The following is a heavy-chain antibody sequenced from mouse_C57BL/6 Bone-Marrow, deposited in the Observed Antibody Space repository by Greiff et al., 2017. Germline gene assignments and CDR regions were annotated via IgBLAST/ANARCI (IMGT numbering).Heavy chain of an antibody. Sequence: QVQLQQPGAELVKPGASVKLSCKASGYTFTSYWMQWVKQRPGQGLEWIGEIDPSDSYTNYNQKFKGKATLTVDTSSSTAYMQLSSLTSEDSAVYYCAYWAMDYWGQGTSVTVSS. CDR3: AYWAMDY. D-gene: IGHD4-1*01. CDR1: GYTFTSYW. J-gene: IGHJ4*01. V-gene: IGHV1-50*01. CDR2: IDPSDSYT.